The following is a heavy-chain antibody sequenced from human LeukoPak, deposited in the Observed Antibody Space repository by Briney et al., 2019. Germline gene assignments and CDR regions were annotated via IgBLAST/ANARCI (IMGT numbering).Heavy chain of an antibody. J-gene: IGHJ4*02. Sequence: GGSLRLSCSASGFTFSSYAMHWVRQAPGKGLEYVSAISSNGGSTYYADSVKGRFTISRDNSKNTLHIQMSSLRAEDTAVYYCLVGASGLSDYWGQGTLVTVSS. D-gene: IGHD1-26*01. CDR2: ISSNGGST. CDR1: GFTFSSYA. CDR3: LVGASGLSDY. V-gene: IGHV3-64D*06.